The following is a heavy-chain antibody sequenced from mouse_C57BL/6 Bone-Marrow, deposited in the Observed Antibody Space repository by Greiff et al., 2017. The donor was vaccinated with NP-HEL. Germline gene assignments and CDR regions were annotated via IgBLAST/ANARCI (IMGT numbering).Heavy chain of an antibody. CDR2: ISSGSSTL. CDR1: GFTFSDYG. J-gene: IGHJ2*01. V-gene: IGHV5-17*01. CDR3: ARTYYDYGDYFDY. Sequence: EVQLVESGGGLVKPGGSLKLSCAASGFTFSDYGMHWVRQAPETGLEWVAYISSGSSTLYYADTVKGRFTISRENAKNTLFLQMTSLRSEDTAMYYCARTYYDYGDYFDYWGQGTTLTVSS. D-gene: IGHD2-4*01.